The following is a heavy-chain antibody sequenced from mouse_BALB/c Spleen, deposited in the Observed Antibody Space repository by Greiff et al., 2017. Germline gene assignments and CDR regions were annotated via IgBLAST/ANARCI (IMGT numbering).Heavy chain of an antibody. CDR1: GYAFSSSW. CDR2: IYPGDGDT. Sequence: VQLQQSGPELVKPGASVKISCKASGYAFSSSWMNWVKQRTGQGLEWIGRIYPGDGDTNYNGKFKGKATLTADKSSSTAYMQLSSLTSVDSAVYFCARRGDYDGFAYWGQGTLVTVSA. CDR3: ARRGDYDGFAY. D-gene: IGHD2-4*01. J-gene: IGHJ3*01. V-gene: IGHV1-82*01.